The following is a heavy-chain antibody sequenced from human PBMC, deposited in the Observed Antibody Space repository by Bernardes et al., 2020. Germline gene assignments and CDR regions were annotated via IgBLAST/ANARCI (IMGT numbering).Heavy chain of an antibody. Sequence: SGPTLVKPTQTLTLTCSFSGFSLSTNGVGVGWIRQPPGKALEWLALIYWDDDKRYSPSLKSRLTITKDTSKNQVVLTMTNMDPVDTATYYCAQRAGEQEREGVFDYWGQGTLVTVSS. D-gene: IGHD6-13*01. CDR1: GFSLSTNGVG. J-gene: IGHJ4*02. CDR2: IYWDDDK. V-gene: IGHV2-5*02. CDR3: AQRAGEQEREGVFDY.